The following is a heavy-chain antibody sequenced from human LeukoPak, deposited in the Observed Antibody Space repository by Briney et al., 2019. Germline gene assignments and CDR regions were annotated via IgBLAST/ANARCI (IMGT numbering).Heavy chain of an antibody. CDR1: GYTFTGYY. V-gene: IGHV1-2*02. CDR3: ARQSKAVLAFGFDP. J-gene: IGHJ5*02. Sequence: ASVKVSCKASGYTFTGYYMHWVRQAPGQGLEWMGWINPNSGGTNYAQKFQGRVTMTRDTSISTAYMELSRLRSDDTAVYYCARQSKAVLAFGFDPWGQGTLVTVSS. D-gene: IGHD6-6*01. CDR2: INPNSGGT.